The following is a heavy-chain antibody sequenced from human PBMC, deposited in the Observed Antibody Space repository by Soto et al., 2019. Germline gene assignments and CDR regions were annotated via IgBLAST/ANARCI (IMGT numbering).Heavy chain of an antibody. CDR2: IWHDASHV. V-gene: IGHV3-33*01. CDR3: VSEVGGESIHYYYCGMDV. CDR1: GFDFSNFV. Sequence: QVRLVESGGGVVQPGTSLTLSCAASGFDFSNFVMHWVRQAPGKGLECVAVIWHDASHVYYADSVQGRFTISRDNSKHLLYLQMTSLRAEETAGFYCVSEVGGESIHYYYCGMDVWGLGTTVMVSS. J-gene: IGHJ6*02. D-gene: IGHD3-16*01.